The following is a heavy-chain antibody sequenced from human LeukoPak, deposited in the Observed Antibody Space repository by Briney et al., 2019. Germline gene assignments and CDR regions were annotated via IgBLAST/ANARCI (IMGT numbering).Heavy chain of an antibody. J-gene: IGHJ3*02. D-gene: IGHD2-15*01. CDR1: GYTFTNYA. V-gene: IGHV1-8*02. Sequence: VASVKVSCKASGYTFTNYAMNWVRQAPGQGLEWMGWMNPNSGNTGYAQKFQGRVTMTRNTSISTAYMELSSLRSEDTAVYYCARVRYCSGGSCRPNDAFDIWGQGTMVTVSS. CDR3: ARVRYCSGGSCRPNDAFDI. CDR2: MNPNSGNT.